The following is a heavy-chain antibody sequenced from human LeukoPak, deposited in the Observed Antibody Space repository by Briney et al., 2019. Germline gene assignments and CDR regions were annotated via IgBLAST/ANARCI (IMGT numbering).Heavy chain of an antibody. D-gene: IGHD2-8*02. CDR2: IYYSGST. CDR3: ARVSGGIDY. J-gene: IGHJ4*02. CDR1: GGSVSNYY. V-gene: IGHV4-59*02. Sequence: SETLSLTCSVSGGSVSNYYWSWIRQPPGKGLEWIGYIYYSGSTNYNPSLKSRVTISIDTSKNQLSLKLSSVTAADTAMYYCARVSGGIDYWGQGTLVTVSS.